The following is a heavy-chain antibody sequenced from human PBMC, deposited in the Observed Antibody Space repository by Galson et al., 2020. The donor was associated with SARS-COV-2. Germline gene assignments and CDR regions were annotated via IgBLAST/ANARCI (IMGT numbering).Heavy chain of an antibody. V-gene: IGHV7-4-1*02. CDR3: ATAFPIVGATSEDIEVHYYYGMDV. J-gene: IGHJ6*02. Sequence: ASVKVSCKASGYTFNNYALNWVRQAPGQGLEWMAWINTNTGNPTYAQGFTGRFVFSLDTSISTAYLQISSLKAEDTAVYYCATAFPIVGATSEDIEVHYYYGMDVWGQGTTVTVSS. CDR1: GYTFNNYA. D-gene: IGHD1-26*01. CDR2: INTNTGNP.